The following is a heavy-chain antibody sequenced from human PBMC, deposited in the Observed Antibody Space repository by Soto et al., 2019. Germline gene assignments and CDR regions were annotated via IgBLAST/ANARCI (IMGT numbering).Heavy chain of an antibody. CDR1: GCTFRGNE. D-gene: IGHD1-26*01. Sequence: EVQLVESGGGLVQPGGSLRLSCAAYGCTFRGNEMNWVRQAPGKGLEWVSYISSSGSTIYYADSVKGRFTISRDNAKNSLYLQMNSLRGEDTALYYCATGGSYYILWGQGTLVTIYS. J-gene: IGHJ4*02. V-gene: IGHV3-48*03. CDR3: ATGGSYYIL. CDR2: ISSSGSTI.